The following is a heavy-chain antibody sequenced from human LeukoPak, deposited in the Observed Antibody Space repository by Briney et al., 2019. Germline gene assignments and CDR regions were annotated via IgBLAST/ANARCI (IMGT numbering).Heavy chain of an antibody. D-gene: IGHD3/OR15-3a*01. V-gene: IGHV3-23*01. J-gene: IGHJ4*02. Sequence: GGSLRLSCAASGFTFSSYAVSWVRQAPGKGLEWVSAISGSGGSTYYADSVKGRFTISRDNSKNTLYLQMNSLRAEDTAVYYCAKPGLALRYYFDYWGQGTLVTVSS. CDR1: GFTFSSYA. CDR2: ISGSGGST. CDR3: AKPGLALRYYFDY.